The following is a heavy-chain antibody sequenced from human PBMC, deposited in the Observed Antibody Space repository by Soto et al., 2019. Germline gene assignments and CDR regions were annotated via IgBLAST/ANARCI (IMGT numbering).Heavy chain of an antibody. CDR2: ISSSSSYI. CDR3: ARSFYGGYPFDY. Sequence: EVQLVESGGGLVKPGGSLRLSCAASGFTFSGYSLNWVRQAPGKGLEWVSYISSSSSYIYYAESVKGRYTISRDNAKKILDLRIYSLSAEDWAMYYCARSFYGGYPFDYWGQGTLVTVSS. D-gene: IGHD4-17*01. V-gene: IGHV3-21*05. J-gene: IGHJ4*02. CDR1: GFTFSGYS.